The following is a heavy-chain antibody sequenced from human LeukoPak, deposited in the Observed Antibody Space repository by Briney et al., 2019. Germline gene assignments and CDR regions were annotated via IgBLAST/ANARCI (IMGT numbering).Heavy chain of an antibody. CDR2: IIPILGIA. V-gene: IGHV1-69*04. D-gene: IGHD3-16*01. CDR3: ARGGSSPFGAFDI. J-gene: IGHJ3*02. CDR1: GGTFSSYA. Sequence: VASVKVSCKASGGTFSSYAISWVRQAPGQGLEWMGRIIPILGIANYAQKFQGRVTITADKSTSTAYMELSSLRSEDTAVYYCARGGSSPFGAFDIWGQGTMVTVSS.